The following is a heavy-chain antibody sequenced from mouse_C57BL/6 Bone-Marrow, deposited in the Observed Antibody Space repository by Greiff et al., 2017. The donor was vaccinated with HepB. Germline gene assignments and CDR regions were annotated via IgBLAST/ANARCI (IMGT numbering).Heavy chain of an antibody. CDR2: IDPENGDT. Sequence: VQLQQSGAELVRPGASVKLSCTASGFNIKDDYMHWVKQRPEQGLEWIGWIDPENGDTEYASKFQGKATITTDTSSNTAYLQLSSLTSEDTAVYYCTTLDYYGSSQFAYWGQGTLVTVSA. CDR1: GFNIKDDY. D-gene: IGHD1-1*01. J-gene: IGHJ3*01. CDR3: TTLDYYGSSQFAY. V-gene: IGHV14-4*01.